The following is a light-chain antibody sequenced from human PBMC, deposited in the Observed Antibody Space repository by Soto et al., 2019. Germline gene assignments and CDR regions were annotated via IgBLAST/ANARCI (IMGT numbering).Light chain of an antibody. Sequence: EIVMTQSPATLSVSPGERATLSCRASQSVSNNVAWYQQKRGQAPRLVVYGASTRATGIPARFSGSGSGTEFILTISSLQSEAFAVYYCQQYNNWPPGAFGQGTKVEIK. CDR1: QSVSNN. J-gene: IGKJ1*01. V-gene: IGKV3-15*01. CDR3: QQYNNWPPGA. CDR2: GAS.